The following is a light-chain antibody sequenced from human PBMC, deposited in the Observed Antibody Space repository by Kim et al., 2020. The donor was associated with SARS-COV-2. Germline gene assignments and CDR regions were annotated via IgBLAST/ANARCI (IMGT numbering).Light chain of an antibody. CDR3: QQRSNWPLT. J-gene: IGKJ4*01. Sequence: EIVLTQSPATLSLSPGERATLSCRASQSVRSSLAWYQQKPGQAPRLLIYDASNRATGIPARFSGSGSGTDFTLTISSLEPEDFAVYYCQQRSNWPLTFGWGTKLEI. CDR2: DAS. V-gene: IGKV3-11*01. CDR1: QSVRSS.